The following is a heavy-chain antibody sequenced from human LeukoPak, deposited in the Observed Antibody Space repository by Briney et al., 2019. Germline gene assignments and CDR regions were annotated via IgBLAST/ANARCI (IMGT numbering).Heavy chain of an antibody. J-gene: IGHJ5*02. V-gene: IGHV1-18*01. CDR3: ARSGYCTATSCYEGWFDP. CDR1: GYTFTTYG. Sequence: ASVKVSCTASGYTFTTYGITWVRQAPGQGLEWMGWISTYNGITNYAQNLQGRVTMTTDTSTSTACMVLRSLRSDDTAVYYCARSGYCTATSCYEGWFDPWGQGTLVTVSS. CDR2: ISTYNGIT. D-gene: IGHD2-2*01.